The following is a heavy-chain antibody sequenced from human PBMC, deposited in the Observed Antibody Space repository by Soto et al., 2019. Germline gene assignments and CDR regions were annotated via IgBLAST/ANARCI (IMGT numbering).Heavy chain of an antibody. D-gene: IGHD1-7*01. J-gene: IGHJ4*02. CDR1: GFTFSSQA. CDR3: ANPTAKTWNSGY. CDR2: ISGSGSTT. Sequence: EVQLLESGGGLVQPGGSLRLSCAASGFTFSSQAMSWVRQAPGRGLEWVATISGSGSTTYYSDSVKGRFTISRDNSKNTLYLQMNSLRAEDTAVYYCANPTAKTWNSGYWGQGTLVTVSS. V-gene: IGHV3-23*01.